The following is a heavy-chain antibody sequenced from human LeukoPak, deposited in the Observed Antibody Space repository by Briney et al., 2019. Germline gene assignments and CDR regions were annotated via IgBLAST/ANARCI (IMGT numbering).Heavy chain of an antibody. CDR1: GLTFSSYW. V-gene: IGHV3-74*01. CDR2: INSDGSSS. D-gene: IGHD1-14*01. J-gene: IGHJ5*02. Sequence: PGGSLRLSCAAAGLTFSSYWMSWVRQAPGKGLVWVSRINSDGSSSTYADSVKGRFTISRDNAKNSLYLQMNSLRAEDTAVYYCARASTGGWFDPWGQGTLVTVSS. CDR3: ARASTGGWFDP.